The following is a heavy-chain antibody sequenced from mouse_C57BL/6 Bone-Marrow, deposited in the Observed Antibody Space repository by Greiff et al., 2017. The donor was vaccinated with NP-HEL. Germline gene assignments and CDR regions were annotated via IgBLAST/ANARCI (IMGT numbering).Heavy chain of an antibody. CDR2: IYPGNSDT. V-gene: IGHV1-5*01. J-gene: IGHJ2*01. CDR3: THYYGSEDYFDD. D-gene: IGHD1-1*01. CDR1: GYTFTSYW. Sequence: VQLQQSGTVLARPGASVKMSCKTSGYTFTSYWMHWVKQRPGQGLEWIGAIYPGNSDTSYNQKFKGKAKLTAVTSASTAYMELSSLTNEDSAVYYCTHYYGSEDYFDDWGQGTTLTVSS.